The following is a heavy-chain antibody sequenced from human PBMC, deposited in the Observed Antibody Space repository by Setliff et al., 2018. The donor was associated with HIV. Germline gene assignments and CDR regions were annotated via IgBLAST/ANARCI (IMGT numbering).Heavy chain of an antibody. V-gene: IGHV1-69*05. CDR1: GGIFSRFA. CDR3: ASSAGAVPTTAPYGDYYYYFYMDV. CDR2: IIPIFGTP. D-gene: IGHD1-1*01. Sequence: SVKVSCKASGGIFSRFACSWVRQAPGQGLEWMGGIIPIFGTPNYAQKFQGRVTITTDESTNTVYMELYSLTSEDTAIYYCASSAGAVPTTAPYGDYYYYFYMDVWGKGTTVTVSS. J-gene: IGHJ6*03.